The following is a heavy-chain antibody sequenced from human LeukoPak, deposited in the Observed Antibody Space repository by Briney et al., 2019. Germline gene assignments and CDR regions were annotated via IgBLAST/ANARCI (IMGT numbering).Heavy chain of an antibody. CDR1: GYTFTSYG. CDR2: ISAYNGNT. Sequence: ASVKVSCKASGYTFTSYGISWVRQAPGQGLEWMGWISAYNGNTNYAQKLQGRVTMTTDTSTSTAYMELRSLRSDDMAVYYCARVKLVHGWFDPWGQGTLVTVSS. CDR3: ARVKLVHGWFDP. D-gene: IGHD1/OR15-1a*01. V-gene: IGHV1-18*03. J-gene: IGHJ5*02.